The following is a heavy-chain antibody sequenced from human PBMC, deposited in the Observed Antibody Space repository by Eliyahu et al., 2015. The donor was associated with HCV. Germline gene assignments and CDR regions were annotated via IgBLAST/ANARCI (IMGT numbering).Heavy chain of an antibody. V-gene: IGHV1-18*01. Sequence: QVQLVQSGAEVKKPGASVKXSCKXSGYTFTSXGIXXVRQAPGQGLEWMGWISAYNGNTNYAQKLQGRVTMTTDTSTSTAYMELRSLRSDDTAVYYCARDISHYYDSSGYRNAFDIWGQGTMVTVSX. J-gene: IGHJ3*02. CDR2: ISAYNGNT. CDR3: ARDISHYYDSSGYRNAFDI. CDR1: GYTFTSXG. D-gene: IGHD3-22*01.